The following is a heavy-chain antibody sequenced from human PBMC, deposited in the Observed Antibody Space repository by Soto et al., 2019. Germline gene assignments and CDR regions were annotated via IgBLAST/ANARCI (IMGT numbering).Heavy chain of an antibody. CDR3: ARAWTATAGWANWFAL. D-gene: IGHD6-13*01. J-gene: IGHJ5*02. CDR1: GDSISGEGWY. Sequence: QVQLQESGPGLVEPSQTLSLTCTVSGDSISGEGWYWSWIRQYSGRGLEWIGYIHHSGSTYSNPSLXSXVXITXDTSKTQFFLKLTSVTAADTAVYYCARAWTATAGWANWFALWGQGTLVTVSS. V-gene: IGHV4-31*03. CDR2: IHHSGST.